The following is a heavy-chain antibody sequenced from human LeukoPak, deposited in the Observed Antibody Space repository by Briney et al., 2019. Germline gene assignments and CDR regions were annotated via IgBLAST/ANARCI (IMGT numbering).Heavy chain of an antibody. CDR2: IRGSGVGT. J-gene: IGHJ4*02. Sequence: GGSLRLSCAASGFAFSSYAMNWVRRAPGKGLGWVSAIRGSGVGTHYADSVKGRFTISRDNSKNTLYLQMSSLRAEDTAVYYCAKADSDYLPYFDYWGQGTQVTVSS. V-gene: IGHV3-23*01. CDR3: AKADSDYLPYFDY. CDR1: GFAFSSYA. D-gene: IGHD4-11*01.